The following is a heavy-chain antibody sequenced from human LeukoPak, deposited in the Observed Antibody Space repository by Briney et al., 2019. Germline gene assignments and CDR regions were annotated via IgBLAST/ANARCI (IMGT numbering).Heavy chain of an antibody. CDR1: GGSISNYY. J-gene: IGHJ1*01. CDR2: IYYSGST. D-gene: IGHD3-22*01. Sequence: SETLSLTCTVSGGSISNYYWSWIRQPPGKGLEWIGYIYYSGSTNYNPSLKSRVTISVDTSKNQFSLKLSSVTAADTAVYYCARDRYYDSSGPMVVQYFQHWGQGTLVTVSS. V-gene: IGHV4-59*12. CDR3: ARDRYYDSSGPMVVQYFQH.